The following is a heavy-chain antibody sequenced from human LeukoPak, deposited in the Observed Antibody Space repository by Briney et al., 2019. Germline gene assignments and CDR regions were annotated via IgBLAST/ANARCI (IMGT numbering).Heavy chain of an antibody. CDR2: IIGKSNTP. CDR1: GFTFSTYT. Sequence: GGSLRLSCAASGFTFSTYTMNWVRQAPGKGLEWVSAIIGKSNTPYYADSVKGRFTTSRDDSKNTVWLHMNSLRAEDTAVYYCAKDERPDAKWSIDYWGQGTLVTVSS. V-gene: IGHV3-23*01. CDR3: AKDERPDAKWSIDY. J-gene: IGHJ4*02. D-gene: IGHD1-14*01.